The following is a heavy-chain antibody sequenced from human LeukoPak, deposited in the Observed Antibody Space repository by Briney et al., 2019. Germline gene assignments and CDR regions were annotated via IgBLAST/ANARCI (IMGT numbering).Heavy chain of an antibody. CDR3: ARGRKGTMVRGVILASCFDY. D-gene: IGHD3-10*01. Sequence: SETLSLTCTVSGGSFSGYYWSWIRQPPGKGLEWIGEINHSGSTNYNPSLKSRFTISVDTSKNQFSLKLSSVTAADTAVYYCARGRKGTMVRGVILASCFDYWGQGTLVTVSS. V-gene: IGHV4-34*01. CDR2: INHSGST. CDR1: GGSFSGYY. J-gene: IGHJ4*02.